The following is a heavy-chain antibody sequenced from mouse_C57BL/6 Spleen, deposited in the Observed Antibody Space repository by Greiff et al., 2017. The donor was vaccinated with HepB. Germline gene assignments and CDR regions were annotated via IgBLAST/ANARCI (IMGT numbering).Heavy chain of an antibody. J-gene: IGHJ2*01. CDR1: GYTFTSYW. D-gene: IGHD1-1*01. CDR2: IHPSDSDT. CDR3: TISGYGSSHEDYFDY. Sequence: QVQLKQSGAELVKPGASVKVSCKASGYTFTSYWMHWVKQRPGQGLEWIGRIHPSDSDTNYNQKFKGKATLTVDKSSSTAYMQLSSLTSEDSAVYYCTISGYGSSHEDYFDYWGQGTTLTVSS. V-gene: IGHV1-74*01.